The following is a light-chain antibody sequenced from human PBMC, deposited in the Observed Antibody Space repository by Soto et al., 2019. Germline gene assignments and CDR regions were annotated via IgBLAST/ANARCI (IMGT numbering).Light chain of an antibody. V-gene: IGKV1-5*01. CDR1: QFISSW. Sequence: DIQMTQSPSTLSASVGERVTITCRASQFISSWLAWYQQKPGKVPKLLIFHASNLESGVPSRFSGSGSGTEFTLPISSLQPDDVATYYCQQYNSYPWTFGQGTKVEI. J-gene: IGKJ1*01. CDR2: HAS. CDR3: QQYNSYPWT.